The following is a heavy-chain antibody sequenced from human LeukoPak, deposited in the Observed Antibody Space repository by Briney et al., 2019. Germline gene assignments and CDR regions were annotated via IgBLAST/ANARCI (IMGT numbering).Heavy chain of an antibody. V-gene: IGHV4-39*07. CDR1: GGSISSSSYY. D-gene: IGHD5-24*01. J-gene: IGHJ5*02. Sequence: PSETLSLTCTVSGGSISSSSYYWGWIRQPPGKGLEWIGSIYYSGSTYYNPSLKSRVTISVDTSKNQFSLKLSSVTAADTAVYYCARGGEMATIRGLNWFDPWGQGTLVTVSS. CDR2: IYYSGST. CDR3: ARGGEMATIRGLNWFDP.